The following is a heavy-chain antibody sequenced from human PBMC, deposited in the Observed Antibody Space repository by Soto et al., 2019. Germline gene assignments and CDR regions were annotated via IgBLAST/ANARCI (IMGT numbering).Heavy chain of an antibody. D-gene: IGHD2-2*01. V-gene: IGHV3-23*01. CDR2: ISGSGAYT. CDR3: AKYGCSSTSCQCDY. J-gene: IGHJ4*02. CDR1: GFTFSSYW. Sequence: GSLRLSCAASGFTFSSYWVHWVRQAPGKGLEWVSAISGSGAYTYYANSVKGRFTISRDNSKNTLYLQLNSLRAEDTAVYYCAKYGCSSTSCQCDYWGQGTRVTVSS.